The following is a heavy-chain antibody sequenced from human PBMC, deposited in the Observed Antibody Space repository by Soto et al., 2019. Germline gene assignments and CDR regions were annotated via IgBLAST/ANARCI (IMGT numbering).Heavy chain of an antibody. V-gene: IGHV4-4*02. CDR3: ARRGDGSGSLDY. J-gene: IGHJ4*02. Sequence: QVQLQESGPGLVKPSGTLSLTCAVSPGSISISSCWSGVAQPPGRGLEWIGKIYHSGTTTYTLSLKSPVTISVDKSRNQFSLKLSSVTAADTAVYYCARRGDGSGSLDYWGRGTLVTVSS. D-gene: IGHD3-10*01. CDR2: IYHSGTT. CDR1: PGSISISSC.